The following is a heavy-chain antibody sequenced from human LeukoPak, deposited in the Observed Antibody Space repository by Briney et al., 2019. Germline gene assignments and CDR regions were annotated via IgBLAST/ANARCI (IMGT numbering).Heavy chain of an antibody. D-gene: IGHD2-2*01. V-gene: IGHV1-69*05. Sequence: SVKVSCKASGGTFSSYAISWVRQAPGQGLEWMGRIIPIFGTANYAQKFQGRVTITTDESTSTAYMELSSLRSEDTAVYYCARGVVPAAMPLVDGFDPWGQGTLVTVSS. CDR2: IIPIFGTA. CDR1: GGTFSSYA. J-gene: IGHJ5*02. CDR3: ARGVVPAAMPLVDGFDP.